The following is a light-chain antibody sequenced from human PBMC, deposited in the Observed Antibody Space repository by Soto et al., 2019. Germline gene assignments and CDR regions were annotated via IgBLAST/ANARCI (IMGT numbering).Light chain of an antibody. CDR1: SSDVGGYSL. V-gene: IGLV2-14*02. Sequence: QSALTQPASVSGSPGQSITVSCTGTSSDVGGYSLVSWYHQNPGKAPKLVIYEGSKRPSGVSNRLSGSKSGNTASLTISGLQPEDEGDYFCNSYTTSSTYVFGSGTKLTVL. CDR2: EGS. CDR3: NSYTTSSTYV. J-gene: IGLJ1*01.